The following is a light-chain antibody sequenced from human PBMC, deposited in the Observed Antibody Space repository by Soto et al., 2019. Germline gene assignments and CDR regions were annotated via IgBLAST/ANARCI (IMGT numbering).Light chain of an antibody. CDR3: QQHGTSPIT. V-gene: IGKV3-20*01. CDR2: GAS. Sequence: EIVLTPSQDTLSLSPGERATLCCRASQTVIRNYLAWHQQKPGQTPRLLVYGASSRATGIPDRFSGSGSGTDFTLTISRLEPEDFAVYYCQQHGTSPITFGQGTRLEIK. CDR1: QTVIRNY. J-gene: IGKJ5*01.